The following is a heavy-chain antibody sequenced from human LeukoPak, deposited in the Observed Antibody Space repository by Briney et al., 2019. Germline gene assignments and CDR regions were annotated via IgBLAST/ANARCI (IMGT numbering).Heavy chain of an antibody. Sequence: TSETLSLTCTVSGGSISSYYWSWIRQPPGKGLEWIGYIYYSGSTNYNPSLKSRVTISVDTSKNQFSLKLSSVTAADTAVYYCARGRWERTAMVAFDLWGRGTLVTVSS. V-gene: IGHV4-59*12. CDR2: IYYSGST. CDR3: ARGRWERTAMVAFDL. CDR1: GGSISSYY. J-gene: IGHJ2*01. D-gene: IGHD5-18*01.